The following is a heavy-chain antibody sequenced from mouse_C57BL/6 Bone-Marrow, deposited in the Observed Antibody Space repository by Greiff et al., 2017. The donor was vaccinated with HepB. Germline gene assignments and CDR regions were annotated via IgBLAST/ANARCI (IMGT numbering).Heavy chain of an antibody. V-gene: IGHV5-2*01. CDR2: INSDGGST. Sequence: VQLQQSGGGLVQPGESLKLSCESNEYEFPSHDMSWVRKTPEKRLELVAAINSDGGSTYYPDTMERRFIISRDNTKKTLYLQMSSLRSEDTALYYCARKGTYSSGYCYAMDYWGQGTSVTVSS. D-gene: IGHD3-2*02. CDR1: EYEFPSHD. J-gene: IGHJ4*01. CDR3: ARKGTYSSGYCYAMDY.